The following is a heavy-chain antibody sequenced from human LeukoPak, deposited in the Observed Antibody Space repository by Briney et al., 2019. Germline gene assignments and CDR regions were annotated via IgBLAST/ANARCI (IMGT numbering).Heavy chain of an antibody. Sequence: GGSLRLSCAASGFTFSDYYMSWIRQAPGKGLEWVSYISSSGSTIYYADSVKGRFTISRDNAKNSLYLQMNSLRAEDTAVYYCASSPYRGSGWYRCEDYYYYGMDVWGQGTTVTVSS. V-gene: IGHV3-11*01. CDR1: GFTFSDYY. CDR2: ISSSGSTI. J-gene: IGHJ6*02. CDR3: ASSPYRGSGWYRCEDYYYYGMDV. D-gene: IGHD6-19*01.